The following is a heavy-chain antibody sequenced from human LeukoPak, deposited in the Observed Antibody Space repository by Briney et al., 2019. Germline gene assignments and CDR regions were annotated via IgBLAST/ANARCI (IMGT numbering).Heavy chain of an antibody. Sequence: SETLSLTCTVSGGSISRYYWSWIRQPPGKGLESIGYIYYSGSTNYNPSLKSRVTISVDTSKNQFSLELSSVTAADTAVYYCARENDTSGFSASGFDSWGQGTLVTVSS. J-gene: IGHJ4*02. D-gene: IGHD3-22*01. CDR1: GGSISRYY. V-gene: IGHV4-59*01. CDR2: IYYSGST. CDR3: ARENDTSGFSASGFDS.